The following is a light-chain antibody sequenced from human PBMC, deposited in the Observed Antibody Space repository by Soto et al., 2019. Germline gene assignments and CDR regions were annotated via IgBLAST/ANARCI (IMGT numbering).Light chain of an antibody. V-gene: IGKV3-15*01. J-gene: IGKJ1*01. Sequence: EIVLTQSPATLSAFPGERAPLSCGASQSIGDTLAWYQQKPGQAPRLLIHGASSRVTGFPARFSGSGSGTDFTLTITSLEPEDYAVYYCQQYGSPPWTFGQGTKVDI. CDR2: GAS. CDR3: QQYGSPPWT. CDR1: QSIGDT.